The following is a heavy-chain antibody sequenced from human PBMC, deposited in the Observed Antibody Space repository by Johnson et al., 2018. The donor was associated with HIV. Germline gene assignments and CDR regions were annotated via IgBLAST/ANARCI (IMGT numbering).Heavy chain of an antibody. CDR2: IAFSGNI. CDR1: GFTFSSYW. CDR3: ARDRYYDFWSGYRTFDI. Sequence: VQLVESGGGLVQPGGSLRLSCAASGFTFSSYWMGWVRQAPGKGLEWVSGIAFSGNINQPESVKGRFTISRDNVKGFLYLQMNSLTAADTAVYYCARDRYYDFWSGYRTFDIWGQGTMVTVSS. D-gene: IGHD3-3*01. V-gene: IGHV3-13*01. J-gene: IGHJ3*02.